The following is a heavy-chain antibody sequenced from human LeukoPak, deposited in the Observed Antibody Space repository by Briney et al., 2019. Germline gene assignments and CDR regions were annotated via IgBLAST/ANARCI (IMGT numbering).Heavy chain of an antibody. CDR1: GYTFTGYY. CDR3: AREYVYSSGWWDY. J-gene: IGHJ4*02. Sequence: ASVKVSCKASGYTFTGYYMHWVRHAPAQGLEWMLWINPHSGGTNYAQKFQGRVTITGDTSINQASMELSTLSSDDTAVYYCAREYVYSSGWWDYWGQGTLVTVSS. D-gene: IGHD6-19*01. CDR2: INPHSGGT. V-gene: IGHV1-2*02.